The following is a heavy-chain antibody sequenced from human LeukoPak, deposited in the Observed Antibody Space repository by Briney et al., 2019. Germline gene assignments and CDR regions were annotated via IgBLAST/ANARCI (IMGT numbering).Heavy chain of an antibody. V-gene: IGHV4-4*02. CDR3: ASRKLGNDY. D-gene: IGHD7-27*01. J-gene: IGHJ4*02. CDR2: IYHTGST. Sequence: SGTLSLTCAVSGGSISSSNWWSWVRQPPGKGLEWIGEIYHTGSTSYSPSLKSRVTISADTSQNQFSLKLSSVTAADTAVYYCASRKLGNDYWGQGTLVTVSS. CDR1: GGSISSSNW.